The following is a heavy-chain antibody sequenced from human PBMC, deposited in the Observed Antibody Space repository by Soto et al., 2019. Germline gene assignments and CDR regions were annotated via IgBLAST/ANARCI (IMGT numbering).Heavy chain of an antibody. Sequence: ASVKVSCKASGYTFTIYYMHWVRQAPGQGLEWMGIINPSGGSTSYAQKFQGRVTMARDTSTSTVYMELSSLRSEDTAVYYCARKDSGSYLSDYWGQGTLVTVSS. V-gene: IGHV1-46*01. J-gene: IGHJ4*02. CDR1: GYTFTIYY. D-gene: IGHD1-26*01. CDR3: ARKDSGSYLSDY. CDR2: INPSGGST.